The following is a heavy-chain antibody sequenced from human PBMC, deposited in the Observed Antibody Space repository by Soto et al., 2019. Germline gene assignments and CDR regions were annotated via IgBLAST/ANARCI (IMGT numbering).Heavy chain of an antibody. CDR1: GGSFSGYY. CDR3: ARGVTIYDFWSGYYTPLRYYYYGMDV. V-gene: IGHV4-34*01. D-gene: IGHD3-3*01. CDR2: INHSGST. J-gene: IGHJ6*02. Sequence: SETLSLTXAVYGGSFSGYYWSWIRQPPGKGLEWIGEINHSGSTNYNPSLKSRVTISVDTSKNQFSLKLSSVTAADTAVYYCARGVTIYDFWSGYYTPLRYYYYGMDVWGQGTTVTVSS.